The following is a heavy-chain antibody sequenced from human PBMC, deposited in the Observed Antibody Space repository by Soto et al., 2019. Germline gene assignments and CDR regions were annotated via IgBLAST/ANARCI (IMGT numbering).Heavy chain of an antibody. J-gene: IGHJ4*02. CDR2: IYYSGST. CDR3: ARDSYSLADY. Sequence: SETLSLTCTVSGGSISSGGYYWSWIRQHPGKGLEWIGYIYYSGSTYYNPSLKSRVTISVDTSKNQFSLKLSSVTAADTAVYYCARDSYSLADYWGQGTLVTVSS. CDR1: GGSISSGGYY. V-gene: IGHV4-31*03. D-gene: IGHD5-18*01.